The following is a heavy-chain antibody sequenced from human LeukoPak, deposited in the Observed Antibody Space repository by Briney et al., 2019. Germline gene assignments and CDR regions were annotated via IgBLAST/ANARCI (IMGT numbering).Heavy chain of an antibody. CDR2: IYYSGST. V-gene: IGHV4-59*08. J-gene: IGHJ4*02. CDR1: GGSVSSYY. Sequence: SEILSLTCTVSGGSVSSYYWSWIRQPPGKGLEWIGYIYYSGSTNYNPSLKSRVTISVDTSKNHFSLKLSSVTAADTAVYYCARQKGCSGGSCPYYFDYWGQGTLVTVSS. CDR3: ARQKGCSGGSCPYYFDY. D-gene: IGHD2-15*01.